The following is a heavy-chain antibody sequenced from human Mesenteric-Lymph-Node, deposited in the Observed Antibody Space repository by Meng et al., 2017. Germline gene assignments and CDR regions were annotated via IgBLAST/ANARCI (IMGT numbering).Heavy chain of an antibody. V-gene: IGHV6-1*01. D-gene: IGHD3-10*02. CDR2: TYYRSKYYN. J-gene: IGHJ4*02. Sequence: QVHVHESGPGLGKPPHPPSLTCAISGDSVSSNSAAWNWIRQSPSRGLEWLGRTYYRSKYYNDYALSVKSRITINPDTSKNQFSLQLNSVTPEDTAIYYCARDWGDVRGGFDFWGQGTLVTV. CDR1: GDSVSSNSAA. CDR3: ARDWGDVRGGFDF.